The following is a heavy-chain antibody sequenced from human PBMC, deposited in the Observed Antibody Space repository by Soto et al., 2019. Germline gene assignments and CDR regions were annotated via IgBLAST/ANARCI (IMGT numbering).Heavy chain of an antibody. D-gene: IGHD5-18*01. Sequence: PGGSLRLSCSGFGFSINTYWMNWIRQTPGKGLEWVANINPEGNAKTYVDPVKGRFFVSRDNTRYSLDLQMNSLRVEDSNIYFFAAWDTSNIWGQGILVTVSS. CDR1: GFSINTYW. CDR2: INPEGNAK. CDR3: AAWDTSNI. V-gene: IGHV3-7*01. J-gene: IGHJ4*02.